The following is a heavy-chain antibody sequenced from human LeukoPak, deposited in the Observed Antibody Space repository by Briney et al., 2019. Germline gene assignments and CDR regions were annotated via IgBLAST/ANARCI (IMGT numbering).Heavy chain of an antibody. D-gene: IGHD2-2*01. J-gene: IGHJ4*02. CDR2: ISGSGGST. Sequence: GGSLRLSCAASGFTFSSYGMSWVRQAPGKGLEWVSAISGSGGSTYYADSVKGRFTISRDNSKNTLYLQMNSLRAEDTAVYYCARSSPRYCSSTSCSHNDYWGQGTLVTVSS. CDR3: ARSSPRYCSSTSCSHNDY. CDR1: GFTFSSYG. V-gene: IGHV3-23*01.